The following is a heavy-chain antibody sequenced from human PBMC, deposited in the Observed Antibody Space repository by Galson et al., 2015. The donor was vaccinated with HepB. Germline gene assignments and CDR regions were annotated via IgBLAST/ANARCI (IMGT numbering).Heavy chain of an antibody. V-gene: IGHV1-69*13. CDR3: ARGRVVVPAAIRYYYYMDV. Sequence: SVKVSCKASGGTFSSYAISWVRLAPGQGLEWMGGIIPIFGTANYAQKFQGRVTITADESTSTAYMELSSLRSEDTAVYYCARGRVVVPAAIRYYYYMDVWGKGTTVTVSS. CDR1: GGTFSSYA. D-gene: IGHD2-2*02. CDR2: IIPIFGTA. J-gene: IGHJ6*03.